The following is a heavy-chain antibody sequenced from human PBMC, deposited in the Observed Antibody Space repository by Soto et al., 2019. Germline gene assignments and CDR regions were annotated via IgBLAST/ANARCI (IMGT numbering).Heavy chain of an antibody. D-gene: IGHD3-16*02. J-gene: IGHJ4*02. Sequence: QVQLVESGGGVVQPGRSLRLSCAASGFTFSYYAMHWVRQAPGKGLEWVAVISYDGSDKYYADSVKGRFTISRDNSKNPLNLQMNSLRADDTAVYYCAKALGELSPESFDYWGQGTLITVSS. V-gene: IGHV3-30*18. CDR2: ISYDGSDK. CDR3: AKALGELSPESFDY. CDR1: GFTFSYYA.